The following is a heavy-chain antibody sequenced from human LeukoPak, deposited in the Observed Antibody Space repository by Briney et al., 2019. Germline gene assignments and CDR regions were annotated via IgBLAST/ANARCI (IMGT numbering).Heavy chain of an antibody. D-gene: IGHD5-18*01. V-gene: IGHV3-23*01. J-gene: IGHJ4*02. CDR2: ISGSGGST. Sequence: GGSLRLSCAASGFTFSSYSMNWVRQAPGKGLEWVSAISGSGGSTYYADSVKGRFTISRDNSKNTLYLQMNSLRAEDTAVYYCAKDFRRGYSYGYYFDYWGQGTLVTVSS. CDR1: GFTFSSYS. CDR3: AKDFRRGYSYGYYFDY.